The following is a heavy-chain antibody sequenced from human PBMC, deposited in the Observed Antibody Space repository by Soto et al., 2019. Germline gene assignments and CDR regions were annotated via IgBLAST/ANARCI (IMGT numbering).Heavy chain of an antibody. CDR2: IYWDDEK. CDR3: AHRGDSGSSRAVHI. Sequence: QITLKESGPALVKPTQTLTLTCTFSGFSLSTSGVGVGWLRQPPGKALEWLALIYWDDEKRYSPSVKSRLTITKDTSKNQVVLTTTNFDPVDTATYYCAHRGDSGSSRAVHIWGQGTMVTVSS. V-gene: IGHV2-5*02. J-gene: IGHJ3*02. CDR1: GFSLSTSGVG. D-gene: IGHD6-25*01.